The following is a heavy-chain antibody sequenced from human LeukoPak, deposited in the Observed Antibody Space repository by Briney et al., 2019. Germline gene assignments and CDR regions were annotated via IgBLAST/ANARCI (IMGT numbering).Heavy chain of an antibody. V-gene: IGHV4-31*03. CDR3: ARGIGRIAAAGQNWFAP. J-gene: IGHJ5*02. Sequence: SETLSLTCTVSGGSISSGGYYWSWIRQHPGTGLEWIGYIYYSGSTYYNPSLKSRVTISVDTSKNQFSLKLSSVTAADTAVYYCARGIGRIAAAGQNWFAPWGQGTLVTVSS. CDR1: GGSISSGGYY. D-gene: IGHD6-13*01. CDR2: IYYSGST.